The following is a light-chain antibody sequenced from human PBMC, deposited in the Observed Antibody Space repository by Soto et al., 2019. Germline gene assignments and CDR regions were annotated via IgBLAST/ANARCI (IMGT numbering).Light chain of an antibody. CDR3: QQYNSYSWT. CDR1: QSINDW. Sequence: DIQMTQSPSTLSASVGDRVTITCRASQSINDWLAWFQQKPGKAPKVLIYKASNLESGVPSRFSGRGSGTEFTLTISSLQPDDFATYYCQQYNSYSWTFDQGTKVEI. J-gene: IGKJ1*01. V-gene: IGKV1-5*03. CDR2: KAS.